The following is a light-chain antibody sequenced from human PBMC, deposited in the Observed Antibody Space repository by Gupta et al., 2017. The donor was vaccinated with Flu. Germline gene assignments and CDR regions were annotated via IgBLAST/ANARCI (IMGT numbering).Light chain of an antibody. CDR2: DAS. V-gene: IGKV3-11*01. J-gene: IGKJ4*01. Sequence: PRATATLSCRDSQSGESLFGLYQQKPDQARRLVIYDASNRAADNTDRFSGSGWVKDFTRIISSLEPEDFAVYYSQQRRIWLSFGGGTKVEIK. CDR1: QSGESL. CDR3: QQRRIWLS.